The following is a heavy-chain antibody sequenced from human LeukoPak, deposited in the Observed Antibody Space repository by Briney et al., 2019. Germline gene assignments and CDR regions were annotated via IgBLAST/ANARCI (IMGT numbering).Heavy chain of an antibody. CDR3: ARQGQWLGYGY. CDR2: ISYSGGT. CDR1: GDSISSRNYY. V-gene: IGHV4-39*01. J-gene: IGHJ4*02. D-gene: IGHD6-19*01. Sequence: SETLSLTCTVSGDSISSRNYYWGWIRRPPGKGLEWIGSISYSGGTYYNPSLKSRATISVDTSKNHFSLKLNSVTAADTAVYYCARQGQWLGYGYWGQGTLVTVSP.